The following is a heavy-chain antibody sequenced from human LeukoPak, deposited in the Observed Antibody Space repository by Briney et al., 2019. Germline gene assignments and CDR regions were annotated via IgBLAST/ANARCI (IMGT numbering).Heavy chain of an antibody. Sequence: ASVKVSCKASGYTFTSYYMHWVRQAPGQGLEWMGIINPSGGSTSYAQKFQGRVTMTRDTSTSTVYMELSSLRAEDTAVYYCAKLSQITFGFDPWGQGTLVTVSS. V-gene: IGHV1-46*01. CDR1: GYTFTSYY. CDR2: INPSGGST. J-gene: IGHJ5*02. CDR3: AKLSQITFGFDP. D-gene: IGHD3-16*01.